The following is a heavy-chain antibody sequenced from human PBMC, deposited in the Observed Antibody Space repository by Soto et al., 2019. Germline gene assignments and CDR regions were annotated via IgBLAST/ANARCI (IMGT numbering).Heavy chain of an antibody. J-gene: IGHJ6*02. CDR2: ISWNSGTI. CDR3: AKSTGGTANGMGV. CDR1: GFSFDDYA. V-gene: IGHV3-9*01. D-gene: IGHD2-8*02. Sequence: EVQVVESGGGLVQPGRSLRLSCAASGFSFDDYAMHWVRQAPGKGLEWVSGISWNSGTIGYADSVKGRFTISRDNAKNALYLQMNSLSAEDTALYYCAKSTGGTANGMGVWGQGTTVTLSS.